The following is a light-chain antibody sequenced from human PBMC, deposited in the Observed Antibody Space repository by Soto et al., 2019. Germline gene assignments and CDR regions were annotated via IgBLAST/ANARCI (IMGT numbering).Light chain of an antibody. CDR2: KAS. CDR1: QSISSW. Sequence: DIQMTQSPSTLSASVGDRVTITCRASQSISSWLAWYQQKPGKAPKLLIYKASSLESGVPSRFGGGGAGTEFTLTISSLQPDDFATYYCQQYNSYVYTFGQGTKLEIK. CDR3: QQYNSYVYT. J-gene: IGKJ2*01. V-gene: IGKV1-5*03.